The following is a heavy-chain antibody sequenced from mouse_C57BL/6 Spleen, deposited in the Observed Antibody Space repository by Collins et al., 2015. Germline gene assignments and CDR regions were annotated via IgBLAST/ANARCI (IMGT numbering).Heavy chain of an antibody. Sequence: QVQLQQSGPELVKPGASVKISCKVSGYVFSTSWMNWVKQRPGQGLEWIGRIYPGDGDTKYNGKFKGKATLTADKSSSTAYMQLSGLSSMDSAVYFCARDGNYYGSSLAWYFDVWGAGTTVTVSS. D-gene: IGHD1-1*01. V-gene: IGHV1-82*01. CDR1: GYVFSTSW. CDR3: ARDGNYYGSSLAWYFDV. CDR2: IYPGDGDT. J-gene: IGHJ1*01.